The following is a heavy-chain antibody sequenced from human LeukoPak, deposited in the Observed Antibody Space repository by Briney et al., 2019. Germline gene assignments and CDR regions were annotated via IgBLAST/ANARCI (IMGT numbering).Heavy chain of an antibody. V-gene: IGHV1-18*01. CDR2: ISAYNSNA. CDR3: ARDLAYNYDSSGYSGY. CDR1: GYSFTSYG. J-gene: IGHJ4*02. D-gene: IGHD3-22*01. Sequence: ASVKVSCKASGYSFTSYGISWVRQAPGQGLEWMGWISAYNSNAIYAQNLQGRVTMTTDTSTSTAYTELRSLTSDDTAVYYCARDLAYNYDSSGYSGYWGQGTLVTVSS.